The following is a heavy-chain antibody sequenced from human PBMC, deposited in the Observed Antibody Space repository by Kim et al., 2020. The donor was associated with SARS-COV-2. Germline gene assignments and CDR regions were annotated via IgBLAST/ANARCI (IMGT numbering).Heavy chain of an antibody. J-gene: IGHJ4*02. CDR3: ARDKPSYDDNDY. CDR2: I. Sequence: IYYADSLNGRFTMSRDNAKNSLYLQLHSLRAEDTAVYYCARDKPSYDDNDYWGQGTL. V-gene: IGHV3-21*01. D-gene: IGHD5-18*01.